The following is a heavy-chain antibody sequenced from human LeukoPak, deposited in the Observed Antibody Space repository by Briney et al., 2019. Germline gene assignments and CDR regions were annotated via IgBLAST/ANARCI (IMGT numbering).Heavy chain of an antibody. CDR2: INPSGGST. CDR3: ARAGGQQLVVDY. CDR1: GYTFTSYY. V-gene: IGHV1-46*01. D-gene: IGHD6-6*01. Sequence: RASVKVSCRASGYTFTSYYMHWVRQAPGQGLEWMGIINPSGGSTSYAQKFQGRVTMTRDTSTSTVYMELSSLRSEDTAVYYCARAGGQQLVVDYWGQGTLVTVSS. J-gene: IGHJ4*02.